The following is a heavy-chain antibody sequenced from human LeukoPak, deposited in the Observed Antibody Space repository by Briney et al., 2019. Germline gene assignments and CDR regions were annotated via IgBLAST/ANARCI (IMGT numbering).Heavy chain of an antibody. D-gene: IGHD3-22*01. J-gene: IGHJ4*02. CDR1: GGSISSYY. Sequence: SETLSLTCTVSGGSISSYYWSWIRQPPGKGLEWIGYIYYSGSTNYNPSLKSRVTISVDTSKNQFSLKLRSVTAADTAVYYCARVTGYMIEDYFDYWGQGTLVTVST. V-gene: IGHV4-59*01. CDR2: IYYSGST. CDR3: ARVTGYMIEDYFDY.